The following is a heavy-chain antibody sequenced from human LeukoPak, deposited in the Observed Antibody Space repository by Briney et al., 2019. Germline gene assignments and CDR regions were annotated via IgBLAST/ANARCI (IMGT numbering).Heavy chain of an antibody. CDR2: INHSGST. V-gene: IGHV4-34*01. CDR1: GGSFSGYC. Sequence: SETLSLTCAVYGGSFSGYCWSWIRQPPGKGLEWIGEINHSGSTNYNPSLKSRVTISVDTSKNQFSLKLSSVTAADTAVYYCARRRPYCSGGSCYLDYWGQGTLVTVSS. D-gene: IGHD2-15*01. J-gene: IGHJ4*02. CDR3: ARRRPYCSGGSCYLDY.